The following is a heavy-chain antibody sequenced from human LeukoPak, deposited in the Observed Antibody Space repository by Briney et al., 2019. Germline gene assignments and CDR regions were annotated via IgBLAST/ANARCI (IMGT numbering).Heavy chain of an antibody. Sequence: ASVKVSCKASGYTFTDFYVHWVRQAPGQGLEWMGRISPNSGGTNYAQKFRGRLTVTRDTSISTAYMELSSLRSDDTAVYYCARDPPQYYYDSSGYYYSDDYWGQGTLVTVSS. CDR3: ARDPPQYYYDSSGYYYSDDY. V-gene: IGHV1-2*06. CDR1: GYTFTDFY. J-gene: IGHJ4*02. CDR2: ISPNSGGT. D-gene: IGHD3-22*01.